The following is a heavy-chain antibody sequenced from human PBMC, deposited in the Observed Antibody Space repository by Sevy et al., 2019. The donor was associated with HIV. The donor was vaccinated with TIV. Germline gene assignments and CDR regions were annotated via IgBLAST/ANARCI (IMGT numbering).Heavy chain of an antibody. Sequence: GGSLRLSCAASGFIVSSNYMSWVRQAPGKGLEWASVIYSGGSTYYADSVKGRFTISRDNSKNTLYLQMNSLRVEDTAVYYCARGGPGSTYYYDSSGYPNWGQGTLVTVSS. V-gene: IGHV3-53*01. D-gene: IGHD3-22*01. CDR1: GFIVSSNY. J-gene: IGHJ4*02. CDR2: IYSGGST. CDR3: ARGGPGSTYYYDSSGYPN.